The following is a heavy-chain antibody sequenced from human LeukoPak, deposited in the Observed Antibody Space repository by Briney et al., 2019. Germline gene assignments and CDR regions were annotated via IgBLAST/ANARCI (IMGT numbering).Heavy chain of an antibody. CDR1: GFTFSSYA. CDR3: AKLGGLRFLAPPKTPAFY. CDR2: ISGSGGST. J-gene: IGHJ4*02. V-gene: IGHV3-23*01. Sequence: GGSLRLSCAASGFTFSSYAMSWVRQAPGKGLEWVSAISGSGGSTYYADSVKGRFTISRDNSKNTLYLQMNSLRAEDTAVYYCAKLGGLRFLAPPKTPAFYWGQGTLVTVSS. D-gene: IGHD3-3*01.